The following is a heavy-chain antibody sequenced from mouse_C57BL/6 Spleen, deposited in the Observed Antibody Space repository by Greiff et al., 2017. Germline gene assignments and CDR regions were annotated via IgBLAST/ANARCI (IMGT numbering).Heavy chain of an antibody. Sequence: EVMLVESGGGLVKPGGSLKLSCAASGFTFSDYGMHWVRQAPEKGLEWVAYISSGSSTIYYADTVKGRFTISRDNAKNTLFLQMTSLRSEDTAMYYCATDYSNYGAMDYWGQGTSVTVSS. V-gene: IGHV5-17*01. CDR3: ATDYSNYGAMDY. D-gene: IGHD2-5*01. CDR1: GFTFSDYG. CDR2: ISSGSSTI. J-gene: IGHJ4*01.